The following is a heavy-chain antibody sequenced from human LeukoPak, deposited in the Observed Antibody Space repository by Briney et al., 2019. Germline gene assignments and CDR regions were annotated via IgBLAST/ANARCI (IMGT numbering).Heavy chain of an antibody. CDR2: INHSGST. Sequence: SETLSLTCAVYGGSFSGYYWSWIRQPPGKGLEWIGEINHSGSTNYNPSLKSRVTISVDTSKNQFSLKQGSVTAADTAVYYCARDHGSGSYYRANPNPFDYWGQGTLVTVSS. V-gene: IGHV4-34*01. D-gene: IGHD3-10*01. J-gene: IGHJ4*02. CDR1: GGSFSGYY. CDR3: ARDHGSGSYYRANPNPFDY.